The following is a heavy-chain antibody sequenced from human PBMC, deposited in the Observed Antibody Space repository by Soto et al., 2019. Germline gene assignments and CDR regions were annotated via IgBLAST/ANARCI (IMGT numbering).Heavy chain of an antibody. CDR2: ISGSGGSP. CDR1: GFTFSSYA. CDR3: AKSAYYDFWSGHRFDP. V-gene: IGHV3-23*01. Sequence: GGSLRLSCAASGFTFSSYAMSWVRQAPGKGLEWVSAISGSGGSPYYADSVKGRFTVSRDNSKNTLYLQMNSLRAEDTAVYYCAKSAYYDFWSGHRFDPWGQGTLVTVSS. D-gene: IGHD3-3*01. J-gene: IGHJ5*02.